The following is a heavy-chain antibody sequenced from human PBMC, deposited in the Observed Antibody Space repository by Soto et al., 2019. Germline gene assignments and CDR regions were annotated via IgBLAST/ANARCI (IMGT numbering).Heavy chain of an antibody. J-gene: IGHJ4*02. V-gene: IGHV3-30*04. CDR3: AREPYGDSQYFDY. CDR1: GFTFNSLS. Sequence: QVQLVESGGGMVQPGTSLRLSCAASGFTFNSLSLHWVRQRPDKGLEWVAVISHDGRVTFYADFVKGRFTVSRDNSKNTIYLHVNSLRAEATAVYYCAREPYGDSQYFDYWGQGTLVTVSS. D-gene: IGHD2-21*02. CDR2: ISHDGRVT.